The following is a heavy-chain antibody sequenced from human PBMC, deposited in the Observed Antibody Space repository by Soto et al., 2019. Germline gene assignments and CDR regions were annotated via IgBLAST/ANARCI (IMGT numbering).Heavy chain of an antibody. J-gene: IGHJ4*02. D-gene: IGHD3-10*01. Sequence: QVQLLQSGAEVMKPGSSVKVYCKASGGTFSNYAISWVRQAPGQGLEWMGGIIPLFGTTNHAQEFRGRVSITADEFTNTTYIELSSLRSDDTAVYYCARASDYQMLFLHSWGQGTLVTVSS. CDR2: IIPLFGTT. CDR3: ARASDYQMLFLHS. V-gene: IGHV1-69*01. CDR1: GGTFSNYA.